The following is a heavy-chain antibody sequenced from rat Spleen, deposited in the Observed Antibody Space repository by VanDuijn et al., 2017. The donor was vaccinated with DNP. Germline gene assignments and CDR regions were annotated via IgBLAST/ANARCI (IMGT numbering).Heavy chain of an antibody. CDR1: GHSITNNHR. D-gene: IGHD1-1*01. CDR2: INSAGNT. CDR3: ASTQFSGDVNWFAY. V-gene: IGHV3-3*01. J-gene: IGHJ3*01. Sequence: VQLQESGPGLVKPSQSLSLTCSVTGHSITNNHRWNWIRTFPGNKLEWMGYINSAGNTNFNPSLKSRISITRDTSTNQLFLQVNSVTTEDTATYYCASTQFSGDVNWFAYWGQGTLVTVSS.